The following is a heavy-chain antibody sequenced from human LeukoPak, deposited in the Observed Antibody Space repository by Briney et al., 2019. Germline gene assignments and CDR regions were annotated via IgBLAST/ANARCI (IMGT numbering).Heavy chain of an antibody. V-gene: IGHV1-69*13. CDR3: ARGDRDYYYDSSGYLSFDY. D-gene: IGHD3-22*01. CDR2: IIPIFDTA. Sequence: ASVKVSCKASGGTFSSYAISWVRQAPGQGLEWMGGIIPIFDTANYAQKFQGRVTITADESTSTAYMELSSLRSEDTAVYYCARGDRDYYYDSSGYLSFDYWGQGTLVTVSS. J-gene: IGHJ4*02. CDR1: GGTFSSYA.